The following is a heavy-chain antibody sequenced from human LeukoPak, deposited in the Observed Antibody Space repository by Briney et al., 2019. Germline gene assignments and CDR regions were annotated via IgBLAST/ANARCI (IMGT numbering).Heavy chain of an antibody. CDR3: TTGGTYCGGDCLLGY. V-gene: IGHV3-15*01. CDR2: IKSKTDGGTT. J-gene: IGHJ4*02. D-gene: IGHD2-21*02. CDR1: GFTFSNAW. Sequence: GGSLRLSCAASGFTFSNAWMSWVRQAPGKGLEWVGRIKSKTDGGTTDYAAPVKGRFTISRDDSKNTLYLQTNSLKTEDTAVYYCTTGGTYCGGDCLLGYWGQGTLVTVSS.